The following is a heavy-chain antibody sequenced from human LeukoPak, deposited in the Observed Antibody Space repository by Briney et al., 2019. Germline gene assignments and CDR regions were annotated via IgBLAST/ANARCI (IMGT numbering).Heavy chain of an antibody. V-gene: IGHV3-66*02. Sequence: GGSLRLSCAASGFTFSSNYMSWVRQAPGKGVEWGSVIYSGGSTYYSDSVKGRFTISRDNSKNTLYLQMNSLRAEDTAVYYCARDPQYSSSWNFDYWGQGTLVTVSS. CDR2: IYSGGST. CDR3: ARDPQYSSSWNFDY. J-gene: IGHJ4*02. CDR1: GFTFSSNY. D-gene: IGHD6-13*01.